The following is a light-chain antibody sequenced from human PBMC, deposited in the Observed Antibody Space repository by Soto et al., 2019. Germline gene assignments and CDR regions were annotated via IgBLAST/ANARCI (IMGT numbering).Light chain of an antibody. V-gene: IGLV2-11*01. J-gene: IGLJ3*02. CDR2: DVT. CDR3: CSYAGASSSLL. CDR1: SHDIGSYNF. Sequence: QSALTQPRSVSGSPGQSVTISCTGSSHDIGSYNFVSWFQQDPGKAPKLIIYDVTKRPSGVPDRFSASKSGNTASLTISGLQAEDEADYYCCSYAGASSSLLFGGGTKLTVL.